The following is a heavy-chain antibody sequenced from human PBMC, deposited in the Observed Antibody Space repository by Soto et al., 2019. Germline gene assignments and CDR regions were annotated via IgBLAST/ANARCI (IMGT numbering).Heavy chain of an antibody. J-gene: IGHJ4*02. D-gene: IGHD1-26*01. Sequence: QVQLVESGGGVVQPGRSLRLSCAASGFIFGYYAMHWVRQAPGKGLEWVAVISYDGTNIYYADSVKGRFTISRDNSKNTLYLQMNTLSAEDTAVYYCARRELDYGGQGTLVTISS. CDR2: ISYDGTNI. CDR3: ARRELDY. V-gene: IGHV3-30-3*01. CDR1: GFIFGYYA.